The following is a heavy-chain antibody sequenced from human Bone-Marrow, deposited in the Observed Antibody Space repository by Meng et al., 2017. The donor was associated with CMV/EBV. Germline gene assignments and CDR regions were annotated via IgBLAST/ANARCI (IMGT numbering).Heavy chain of an antibody. D-gene: IGHD2-15*01. J-gene: IGHJ3*02. CDR3: AARIHILRVNTQDLSSGEAFDI. V-gene: IGHV4-34*01. Sequence: SQTLSLTCAVYGGSFSGYYWSWIRQPPGKGLEWIGEINHSGSTNYNPSLKSRVTISVDTSKNQFSLKLSSVTAADTAVYYCAARIHILRVNTQDLSSGEAFDIWGQGTMVTVSS. CDR2: INHSGST. CDR1: GGSFSGYY.